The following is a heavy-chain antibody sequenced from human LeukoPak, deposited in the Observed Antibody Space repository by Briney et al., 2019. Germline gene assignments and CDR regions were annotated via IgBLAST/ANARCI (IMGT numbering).Heavy chain of an antibody. V-gene: IGHV3-7*03. CDR3: ATPLDYYDSSAHHQGGD. Sequence: QSGGSLRLSCAASGFTFSSYWMNWARQAPGKGLEWVASINHNGNVDYYVDSVKGRFTISRDNAKNSLYLQMDSLRAEDTAVYYCATPLDYYDSSAHHQGGDWGQGTLVTVSS. J-gene: IGHJ4*02. CDR2: INHNGNVD. D-gene: IGHD3-22*01. CDR1: GFTFSSYW.